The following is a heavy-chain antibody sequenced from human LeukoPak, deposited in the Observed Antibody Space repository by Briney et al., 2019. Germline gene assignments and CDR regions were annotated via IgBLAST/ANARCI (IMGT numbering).Heavy chain of an antibody. Sequence: GESLKISCKGSGYSFTSYWIGWVRQMPGKGLEWMGIIYPGDSDTRYSPSFQGQVTISADKSISTAYLQWSSLKASDTAMYYCARRWSSKDIVVVPAAIPFDYWGQGTLVTVS. V-gene: IGHV5-51*01. CDR3: ARRWSSKDIVVVPAAIPFDY. CDR1: GYSFTSYW. D-gene: IGHD2-2*02. CDR2: IYPGDSDT. J-gene: IGHJ4*02.